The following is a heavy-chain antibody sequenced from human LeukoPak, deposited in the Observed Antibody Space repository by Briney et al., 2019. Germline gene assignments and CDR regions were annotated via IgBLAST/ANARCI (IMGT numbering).Heavy chain of an antibody. D-gene: IGHD3-22*01. CDR1: GFTFSDSA. CDR2: ISGDATAT. CDR3: AKGVYYDSSGYHGYFDY. V-gene: IGHV3-23*01. Sequence: GGSLRLSCVASGFTFSDSAMSWVRQAPGKGLEWVSAISGDATATYYAASVRGRFTISRDNSKNTIYLQMNSLRAEDTAVYYCAKGVYYDSSGYHGYFDYWGQGTLVTVSS. J-gene: IGHJ4*02.